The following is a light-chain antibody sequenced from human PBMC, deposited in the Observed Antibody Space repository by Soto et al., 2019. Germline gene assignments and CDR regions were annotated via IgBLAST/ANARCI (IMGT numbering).Light chain of an antibody. Sequence: DIQMTQSPSTLSASVGDRVTITCRASQSISSWLAWYQQKPGKAPKLLIYDASSLESGVPSRFSGSGSGTECTLTISSLQPDDFATYYCQQYNSYPLTCGGGTKVEIK. CDR1: QSISSW. CDR2: DAS. J-gene: IGKJ4*01. V-gene: IGKV1-5*01. CDR3: QQYNSYPLT.